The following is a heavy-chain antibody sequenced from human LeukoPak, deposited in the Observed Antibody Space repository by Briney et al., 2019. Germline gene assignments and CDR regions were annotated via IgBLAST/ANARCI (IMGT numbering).Heavy chain of an antibody. V-gene: IGHV3-7*01. CDR1: GFTFSSYW. Sequence: PGGPLRLSCAASGFTFSSYWMSWVRQAPGKGLEWVANIKQDGSEKYYVDSVKGRFTISRDNAKNSLYLQMNSLRVEDTALYYCARDPITIFGVVMKLPDYWGQGTLVTVSS. CDR3: ARDPITIFGVVMKLPDY. J-gene: IGHJ4*02. D-gene: IGHD3-3*01. CDR2: IKQDGSEK.